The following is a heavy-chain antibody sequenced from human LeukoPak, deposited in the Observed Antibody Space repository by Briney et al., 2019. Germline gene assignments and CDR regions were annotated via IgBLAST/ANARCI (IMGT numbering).Heavy chain of an antibody. D-gene: IGHD5-24*01. CDR3: ATFRGTATTAFYFDY. CDR2: ISSSSSYI. Sequence: GGSLRLSCAASGFTFSSYTMNWVRQAPGKGLEWVSSISSSSSYIDYANSVKGRFTISRDNAKNSLYLQMHSLRAEDTAVYYCATFRGTATTAFYFDYWSQGTLVTVSS. CDR1: GFTFSSYT. J-gene: IGHJ4*02. V-gene: IGHV3-21*01.